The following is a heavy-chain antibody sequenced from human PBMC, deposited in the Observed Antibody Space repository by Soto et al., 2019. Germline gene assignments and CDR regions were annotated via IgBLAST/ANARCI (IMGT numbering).Heavy chain of an antibody. D-gene: IGHD2-2*01. CDR1: GGTFSSYA. V-gene: IGHV1-69*01. CDR2: IIPIFGTA. J-gene: IGHJ3*02. Sequence: QVQLVQSGAEVKKPGSSVKVSCKASGGTFSSYAISWVRQAPGQGLEWMGGIIPIFGTANYAQKFQGRVTITADESTSTAYMELSSLRSEDTAVYYCASPLLRRSEGYCSSTSCEKAFDIWGQGTMVTVSS. CDR3: ASPLLRRSEGYCSSTSCEKAFDI.